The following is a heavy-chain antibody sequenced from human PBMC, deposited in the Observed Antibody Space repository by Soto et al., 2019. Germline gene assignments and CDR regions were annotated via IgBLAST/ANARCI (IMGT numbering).Heavy chain of an antibody. J-gene: IGHJ5*02. V-gene: IGHV4-59*01. Sequence: PSETLSLTCTVSGASISTYYWSWIRQPPGKGLEWIVYISYSGSTNYNPSLKSRVTISFDASKNEISLQVRSATAADAAVYYCARDLKEYCSDGKCNWFDPWGQGTLVTVSS. CDR2: ISYSGST. CDR3: ARDLKEYCSDGKCNWFDP. D-gene: IGHD2-15*01. CDR1: GASISTYY.